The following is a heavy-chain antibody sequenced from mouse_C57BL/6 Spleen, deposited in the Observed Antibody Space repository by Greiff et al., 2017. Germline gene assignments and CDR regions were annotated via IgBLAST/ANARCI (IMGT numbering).Heavy chain of an antibody. V-gene: IGHV1-26*01. D-gene: IGHD2-1*01. CDR2: INPNNGGT. CDR1: GYTFTDYY. CDR3: AEGNYGY. Sequence: EVQLQQSGPELVKPGASVKISCKASGYTFTDYYMNWVKQSHGKSLEWIGDINPNNGGTSYNQKFKGKATLTVDKSSSTAYMELRSLTSEDSAVYYCAEGNYGYWGQGTTLTVSS. J-gene: IGHJ2*01.